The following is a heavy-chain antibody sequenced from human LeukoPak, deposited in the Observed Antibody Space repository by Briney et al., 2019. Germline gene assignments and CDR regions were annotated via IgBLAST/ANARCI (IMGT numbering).Heavy chain of an antibody. CDR3: VSPRGFSYVYFDY. CDR1: GGSISSSSAY. V-gene: IGHV4-39*01. D-gene: IGHD5-18*01. CDR2: IYYSKNT. Sequence: SETLSLTCTVSGGSISSSSAYWGWIRQPPGKGLEWIGSIYYSKNTYYNPSLKSRVTISADTSKNQFSLTLGSVSATDTAVYYCVSPRGFSYVYFDYWGQGTLVTAPS. J-gene: IGHJ4*02.